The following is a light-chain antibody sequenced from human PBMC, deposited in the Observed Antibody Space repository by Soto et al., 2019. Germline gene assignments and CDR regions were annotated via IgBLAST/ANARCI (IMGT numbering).Light chain of an antibody. Sequence: EIVLTQSPATLSLSPGERATLSCRASQTINNFLAWYQQKPGQAPRLLIYDASTRAPGIPGRFSGSGSGTDFTLSIHSLEPDDFAVYHCQQRSTGTFGGGTKVDIK. V-gene: IGKV3-11*01. CDR2: DAS. CDR1: QTINNF. CDR3: QQRSTGT. J-gene: IGKJ4*01.